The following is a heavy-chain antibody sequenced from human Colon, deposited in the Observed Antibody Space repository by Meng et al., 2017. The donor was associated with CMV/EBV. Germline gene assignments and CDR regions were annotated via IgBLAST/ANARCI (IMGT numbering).Heavy chain of an antibody. J-gene: IGHJ4*02. D-gene: IGHD1-1*01. V-gene: IGHV3-30*18. CDR3: AKPGPTTDYLDL. Sequence: SCAASGFIFSYFGMHWVRQAPGKGLEWVALISYDGSDQNYEESVRGRFTISRDNSKNTLDLEMNSLRPEDTAVYYCAKPGPTTDYLDLWGQGTLVTVSS. CDR1: GFIFSYFG. CDR2: ISYDGSDQ.